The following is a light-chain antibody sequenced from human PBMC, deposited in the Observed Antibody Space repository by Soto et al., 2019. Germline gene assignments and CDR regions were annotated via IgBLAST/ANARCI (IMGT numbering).Light chain of an antibody. Sequence: QSVLTQPPSVSEAPRQRVTISCSGGSSNIGNNAVNWYQQVPRKAPKLLIYYDDLVASGVSDRFSGSKSDTSASLAISGLQSEEEAVYYCAAWDDSLNGWVFGGGTKLTVL. V-gene: IGLV1-36*01. CDR2: YDD. CDR3: AAWDDSLNGWV. J-gene: IGLJ3*02. CDR1: SSNIGNNA.